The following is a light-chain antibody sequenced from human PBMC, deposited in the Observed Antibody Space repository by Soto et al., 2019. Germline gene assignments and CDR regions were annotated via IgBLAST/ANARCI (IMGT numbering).Light chain of an antibody. J-gene: IGKJ1*01. CDR3: QQYGRSVG. CDR1: QSLSTRS. CDR2: EAS. Sequence: EIVLTQSPGTLSLSPGERLTLSCRTSQSLSTRSLAWYQQKPGQAPSLLIYEASTRAPGTPDRLSGSGSGTDFTLTVSRLEPEDFAVYYCQQYGRSVGFGQGTKVDIK. V-gene: IGKV3-20*01.